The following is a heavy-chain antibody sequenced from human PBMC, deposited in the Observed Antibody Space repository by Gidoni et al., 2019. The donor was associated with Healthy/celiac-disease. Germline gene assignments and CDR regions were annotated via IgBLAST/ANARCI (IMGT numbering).Heavy chain of an antibody. D-gene: IGHD2-15*01. CDR3: ARVGRDRILRLHDAFDI. J-gene: IGHJ3*02. CDR1: GGTFSSYA. CDR2: IIPIFGTA. V-gene: IGHV1-69*01. Sequence: ASGGTFSSYAISWVRQAPGQGLEWMGGIIPIFGTANYAQKFQGRVTITADESTSTAYMELSSLRSEDTAVYYCARVGRDRILRLHDAFDIWGQGTMVTVSS.